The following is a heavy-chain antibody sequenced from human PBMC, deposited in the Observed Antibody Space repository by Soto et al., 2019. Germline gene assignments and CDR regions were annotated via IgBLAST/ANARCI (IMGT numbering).Heavy chain of an antibody. CDR3: TRGITPIRGAIPPGYYYGMDV. J-gene: IGHJ6*02. D-gene: IGHD3-10*01. CDR2: FNPIFETA. V-gene: IGHV1-69*01. CDR1: GGTFSSYA. Sequence: QVQLVQSGAEVKKPGSSVKVSCKASGGTFSSYAISWVRQAPGQGLEWMGGFNPIFETANYAQKFQGRVTITADESTNTAYRELSSLRSEDTAVYYCTRGITPIRGAIPPGYYYGMDVWGQGNTVAVSS.